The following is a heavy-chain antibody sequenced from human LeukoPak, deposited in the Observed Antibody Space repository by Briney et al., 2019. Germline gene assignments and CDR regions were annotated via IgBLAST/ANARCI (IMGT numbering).Heavy chain of an antibody. V-gene: IGHV3-23*01. Sequence: GGSLRLSCAVSGFTFSSYGMSRVRQAPGKGLEWVSAISGSGGSTYYADSVKGRFTISRDNSKNTLYLQMNSLRAEDTAVYYCAKAIREDYYDSSGYLDAFDIWGQGTMVTVSS. CDR1: GFTFSSYG. CDR2: ISGSGGST. CDR3: AKAIREDYYDSSGYLDAFDI. J-gene: IGHJ3*02. D-gene: IGHD3-22*01.